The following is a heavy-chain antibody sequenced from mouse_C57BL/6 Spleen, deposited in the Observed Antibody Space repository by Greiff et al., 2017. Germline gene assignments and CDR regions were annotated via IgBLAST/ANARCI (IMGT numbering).Heavy chain of an antibody. V-gene: IGHV1-80*01. J-gene: IGHJ1*03. CDR3: ARCVYDGYSYFDV. CDR2: IYPGGGDT. D-gene: IGHD2-3*01. CDR1: GYAFSSYW. Sequence: QVHVKQSGAELVKPGASVKISCKASGYAFSSYWMNWVKQRPGKGLEWIGQIYPGGGDTNYNGKFKGKATLTADKSSSTAYMQLSSLTSEDSAVYFCARCVYDGYSYFDVWGTGTTVTVSS.